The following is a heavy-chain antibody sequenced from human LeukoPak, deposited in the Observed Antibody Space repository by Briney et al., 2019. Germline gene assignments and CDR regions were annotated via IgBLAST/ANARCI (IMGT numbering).Heavy chain of an antibody. Sequence: SETLSLTCTVSGGSISSYYWSWIRQPPGKGLEWIGYIYYSGSTNYNPSLKSRVTIPVDTSKNQFSLKLSSVTAADTAVYYCARQTTVLNWFDPWGQGTLVTVSS. CDR2: IYYSGST. V-gene: IGHV4-59*08. J-gene: IGHJ5*02. D-gene: IGHD4-17*01. CDR1: GGSISSYY. CDR3: ARQTTVLNWFDP.